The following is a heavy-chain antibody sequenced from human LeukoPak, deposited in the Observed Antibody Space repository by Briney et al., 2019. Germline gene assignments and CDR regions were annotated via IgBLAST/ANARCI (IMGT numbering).Heavy chain of an antibody. V-gene: IGHV4-34*01. J-gene: IGHJ3*02. Sequence: SETLSLTCAVYGGSFSGYYWSWIRQPPGKGLEWIGEINHSGSTNYNPSRKSRVTISVDTSKNQFSLKLSSVTAADTAVYYCARSRPGPYYYDSSGYNIWGQGTMVTVSS. D-gene: IGHD3-22*01. CDR2: INHSGST. CDR3: ARSRPGPYYYDSSGYNI. CDR1: GGSFSGYY.